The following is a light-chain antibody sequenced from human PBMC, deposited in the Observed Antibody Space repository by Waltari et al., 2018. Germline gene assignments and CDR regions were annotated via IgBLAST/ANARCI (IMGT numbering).Light chain of an antibody. CDR3: SSYTLTNPVV. V-gene: IGLV2-14*03. J-gene: IGLJ2*01. CDR1: SNAIGANAY. Sequence: QSVVTQPASVSGYPGQSIPIPCTGTSNAIGANAYVSWDQQHPGRAPQLVIYDVSVRPSGVSIRFSGSKAGNTASLTISGLQAEDEALYYCSSYTLTNPVVFGGGTKLTVL. CDR2: DVS.